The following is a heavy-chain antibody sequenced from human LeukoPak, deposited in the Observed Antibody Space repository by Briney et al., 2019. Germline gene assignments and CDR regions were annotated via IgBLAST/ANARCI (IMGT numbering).Heavy chain of an antibody. CDR2: IYTSGST. V-gene: IGHV4-4*07. D-gene: IGHD3-3*01. CDR3: ARDVVIFGVVTWFDP. CDR1: GGSISSYY. Sequence: PSETLSLTCTVSGGSISSYYWSWIRQPAGKGLEWIGRIYTSGSTNYNPSLKSRVTISVDTSKNRFSLKLSSVTAADTAVYYCARDVVIFGVVTWFDPWGQGTLVTVSS. J-gene: IGHJ5*02.